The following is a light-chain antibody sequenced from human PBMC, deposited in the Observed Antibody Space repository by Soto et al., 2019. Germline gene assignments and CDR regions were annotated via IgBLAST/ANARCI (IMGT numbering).Light chain of an antibody. J-gene: IGKJ4*01. CDR2: HTS. CDR1: RSVSNNY. CDR3: QKYNSDPRT. Sequence: EILLTQSPGTLSLSPGERATLSCGASRSVSNNYLAWYQQKRGKAPRLLMYHTSSRATGIPERFSGSGSGTDFTLTISSLPPEDVESYYCQKYNSDPRTFGGGTKVDIK. V-gene: IGKV3-20*01.